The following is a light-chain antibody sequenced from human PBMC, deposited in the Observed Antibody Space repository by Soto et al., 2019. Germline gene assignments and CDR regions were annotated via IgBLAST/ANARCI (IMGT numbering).Light chain of an antibody. CDR1: SSNIGRNT. CDR2: NNG. J-gene: IGLJ1*01. CDR3: AAWDDGLNGYV. Sequence: QSVLTQPPSASGTPGHRVTISCSGSSSNIGRNTVSWYQHLPRTAPKLLIYNNGQRPSGVPDRFSASKSGTSASLAISWLQSDDEAYYYCAAWDDGLNGYVFGTGTKGTVL. V-gene: IGLV1-44*01.